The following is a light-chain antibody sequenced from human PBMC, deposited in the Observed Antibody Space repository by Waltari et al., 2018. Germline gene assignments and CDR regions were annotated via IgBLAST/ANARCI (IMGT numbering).Light chain of an antibody. J-gene: IGKJ3*01. Sequence: AIQMTQSPSSLSASEGDTVTITCRASQGIRNDLGWYQQKPGKAPKLLIYAASSLQSGVPSRFSGSGSGTDFTLTISSLQPEDFATYYCQQSYSTPFTFGPGTKVDIK. CDR1: QGIRND. CDR2: AAS. V-gene: IGKV1-6*01. CDR3: QQSYSTPFT.